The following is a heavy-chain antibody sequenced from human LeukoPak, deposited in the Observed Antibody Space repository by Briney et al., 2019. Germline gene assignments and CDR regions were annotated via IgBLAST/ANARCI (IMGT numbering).Heavy chain of an antibody. CDR3: ARRYDYGDSFASYYFDY. J-gene: IGHJ4*02. CDR1: GGSFSGYY. CDR2: INHSGST. Sequence: SETLSLTCAVYGGSFSGYYWSWIRQPPGKGLEWIGEINHSGSTNYNPSLKSRVTISVDTSKNQFSLKLSSVTAADTAVYYCARRYDYGDSFASYYFDYWGQGTLVTVSS. D-gene: IGHD4-17*01. V-gene: IGHV4-34*01.